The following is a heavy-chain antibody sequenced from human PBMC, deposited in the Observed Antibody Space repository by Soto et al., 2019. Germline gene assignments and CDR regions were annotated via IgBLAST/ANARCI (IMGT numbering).Heavy chain of an antibody. D-gene: IGHD3-10*01. CDR3: AREAEEYSGSDY. Sequence: QVQLVQSGAEVKQPGASVRVSCKASGYPFTRYHMHWLRQAPRQGLEWLGVINPSTTTTYAQRFQGRVTMTRDTSTSTVYMELSSLRSDDTAVYYCAREAEEYSGSDYWGPGSLVTVSS. V-gene: IGHV1-46*03. CDR1: GYPFTRYH. J-gene: IGHJ4*02. CDR2: INPSTTT.